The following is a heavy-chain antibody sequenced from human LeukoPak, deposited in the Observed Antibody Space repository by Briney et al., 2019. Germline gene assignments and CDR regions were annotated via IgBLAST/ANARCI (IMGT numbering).Heavy chain of an antibody. CDR1: GFTFSSYG. D-gene: IGHD2-15*01. CDR3: AKCSGGSCYYYGMDV. CDR2: ISYDGSNK. J-gene: IGHJ6*02. V-gene: IGHV3-30*18. Sequence: GGSLRLSCAASGFTFSSYGVHWVRQAPGKGLEWVAVISYDGSNKYFADSVKGRFTISRDNSKNTLYLQMNSLRVEDTAVYYCAKCSGGSCYYYGMDVWGQGTTVTVSS.